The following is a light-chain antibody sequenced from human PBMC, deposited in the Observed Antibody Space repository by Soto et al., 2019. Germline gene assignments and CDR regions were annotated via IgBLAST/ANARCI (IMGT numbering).Light chain of an antibody. CDR2: EDN. J-gene: IGLJ3*02. Sequence: LTQPHSVSASPGKTVTIFCTRSSGSIASNYVQWYQQRPGSAPTTLIYEDNQRPSGVPDRFSGSIDSSSNSASLTISGLETEDEADYYCQSYDSSDHEVVFGGGTKLTVL. V-gene: IGLV6-57*04. CDR3: QSYDSSDHEVV. CDR1: SGSIASNY.